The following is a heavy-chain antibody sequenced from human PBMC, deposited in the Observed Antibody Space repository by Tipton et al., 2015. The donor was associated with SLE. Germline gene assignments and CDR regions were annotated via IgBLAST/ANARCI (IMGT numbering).Heavy chain of an antibody. J-gene: IGHJ4*02. Sequence: TLSFTCAVSGYSISSGYYWGWIRQPPGKGLEWIGSIYHSGSTYYNPSLKSRVTISVDTSKNQFSLKLSSVTAADTAVYYCARDQAGYSSSWYFDYWGQGTLVTVSS. CDR2: IYHSGST. D-gene: IGHD6-13*01. CDR3: ARDQAGYSSSWYFDY. CDR1: GYSISSGYY. V-gene: IGHV4-38-2*02.